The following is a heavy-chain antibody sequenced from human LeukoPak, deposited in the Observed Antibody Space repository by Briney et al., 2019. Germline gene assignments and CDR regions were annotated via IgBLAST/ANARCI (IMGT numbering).Heavy chain of an antibody. CDR2: ISGSGAST. D-gene: IGHD3-22*01. CDR1: GFTLSSYG. J-gene: IGHJ4*02. CDR3: ARQEARDYYYEGLDF. Sequence: GGSLRLSCAASGFTLSSYGMSWVRQAPGKGLEWVSVISGSGASTYYADSVKGRFTIDRDNSKNTVYMQMNFLSPDDTAIYFCARQEARDYYYEGLDFWGQGSLVTVSS. V-gene: IGHV3-23*01.